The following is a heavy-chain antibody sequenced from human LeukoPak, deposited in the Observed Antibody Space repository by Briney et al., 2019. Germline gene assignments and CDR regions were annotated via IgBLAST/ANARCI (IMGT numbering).Heavy chain of an antibody. V-gene: IGHV1-2*02. Sequence: ASVKVSCKASGYTFTGYYMHWVRQAPGQGLEWMGWINPNSGGTNYAQKFQGRVTMTRDTSISTAYMELSRLRSDDTAVYYCARGQVIYDILTGPFDYGGQGTLVTVSS. CDR2: INPNSGGT. CDR3: ARGQVIYDILTGPFDY. J-gene: IGHJ4*02. CDR1: GYTFTGYY. D-gene: IGHD3-9*01.